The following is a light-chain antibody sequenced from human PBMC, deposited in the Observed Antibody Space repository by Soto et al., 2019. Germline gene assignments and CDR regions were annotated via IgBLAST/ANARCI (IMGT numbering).Light chain of an antibody. CDR1: QSVSSY. V-gene: IGKV3-15*01. Sequence: EIVLTQSPATLSVAPGERATLSCRASQSVSSYLAWFQQKPGQAPRLLMYGASTRSTGIPARFSGRGSGTEFTLTISSLQSEDFALYHCQQYNNWPLTFGGGTKVEIK. J-gene: IGKJ4*01. CDR2: GAS. CDR3: QQYNNWPLT.